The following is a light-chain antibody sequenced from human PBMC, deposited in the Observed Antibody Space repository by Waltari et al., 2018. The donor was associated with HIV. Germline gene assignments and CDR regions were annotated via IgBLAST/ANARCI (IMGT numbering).Light chain of an antibody. CDR3: HQYFNTPLT. V-gene: IGKV4-1*01. Sequence: IVMTQSPDSLSVSLGGRATINCTSSQSVFYSSNNKDYLDWYQVRPGQPPNLLIYWASTRESGVPDRFSGSGSGTNFTLTITSLQAEDVATYYCHQYFNTPLTFGGGTTVEI. CDR1: QSVFYSSNNKDY. J-gene: IGKJ4*01. CDR2: WAS.